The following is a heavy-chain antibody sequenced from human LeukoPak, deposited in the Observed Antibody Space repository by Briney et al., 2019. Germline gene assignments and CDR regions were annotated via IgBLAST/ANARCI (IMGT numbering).Heavy chain of an antibody. D-gene: IGHD2-21*02. CDR3: ARDACGGDCYSGDAFDI. V-gene: IGHV3-21*01. CDR1: RFTFSSYS. CDR2: ISSSSSYI. Sequence: PGGSLRLSCAASRFTFSSYSMNWVRQAPGMGLEWVSSISSSSSYIYYADSLKGRFTISRDNAKNSLYLQMNSLRAEDTAVYYCARDACGGDCYSGDAFDIWGHGTMVTVSS. J-gene: IGHJ3*02.